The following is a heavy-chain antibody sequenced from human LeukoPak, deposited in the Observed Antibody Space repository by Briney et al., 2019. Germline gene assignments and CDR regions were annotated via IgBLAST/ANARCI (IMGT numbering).Heavy chain of an antibody. CDR1: GDSVTNDFF. CDR3: ARWASISRQPGGFFDH. CDR2: FCLGRDT. D-gene: IGHD3-16*01. Sequence: SETLSLTCTVSGDSVTNDFFWGWVRQPPGEELEWVGSFCLGRDTYYRPSLKSRVTISVDTSKNQFSLNLNSVTAADTAVYYCARWASISRQPGGFFDHWGQGTLVTVSS. V-gene: IGHV4-38-2*02. J-gene: IGHJ4*02.